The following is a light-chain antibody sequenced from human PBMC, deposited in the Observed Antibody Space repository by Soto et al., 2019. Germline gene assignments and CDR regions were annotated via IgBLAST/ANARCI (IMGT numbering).Light chain of an antibody. CDR3: FSYADSSTHVV. CDR2: EGN. CDR1: SSDVGSYNL. Sequence: QSALTQPASVSGSPGQSITISCTGTSSDVGSYNLVSWYQQHPGKAPKLMIYEGNKRPSGVSNRFSGSKSGNTASLTISGLQAEDEADYFGFSYADSSTHVVFGGGTKLTVL. V-gene: IGLV2-23*01. J-gene: IGLJ2*01.